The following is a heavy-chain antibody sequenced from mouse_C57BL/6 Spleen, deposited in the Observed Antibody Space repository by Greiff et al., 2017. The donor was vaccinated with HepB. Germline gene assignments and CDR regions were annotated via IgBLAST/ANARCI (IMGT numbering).Heavy chain of an antibody. CDR2: IDPSDSYT. V-gene: IGHV1-69*01. CDR1: GYTFTSYW. Sequence: VQLQQSGAELVMPGASVKLSCKASGYTFTSYWMHWVKQRPGQGLEWIGEIDPSDSYTNYNQKFKGKSTLTVDKSSSTAYMQLSSLTSEDSAVYYCARRPYYYGSSYSWYFDVWGTGTTVTVSS. D-gene: IGHD1-1*01. CDR3: ARRPYYYGSSYSWYFDV. J-gene: IGHJ1*03.